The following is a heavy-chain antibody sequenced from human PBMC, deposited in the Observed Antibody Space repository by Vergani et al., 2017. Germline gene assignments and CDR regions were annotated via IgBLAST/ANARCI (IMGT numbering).Heavy chain of an antibody. CDR2: ISSSSSYT. V-gene: IGHV3-11*05. CDR3: ASFRNYYGSGSYPFDY. D-gene: IGHD3-10*01. CDR1: GFTFSDYY. J-gene: IGHJ4*02. Sequence: VQLVESGGGLVKPGGSLRLSCAASGFTFSDYYMSWIRQAPGKGLEWVSYISSSSSYTNYADSVKGRFTISRDNAKNSLYLQMNSLRAEDTAVYYCASFRNYYGSGSYPFDYWGQGTLVTVSS.